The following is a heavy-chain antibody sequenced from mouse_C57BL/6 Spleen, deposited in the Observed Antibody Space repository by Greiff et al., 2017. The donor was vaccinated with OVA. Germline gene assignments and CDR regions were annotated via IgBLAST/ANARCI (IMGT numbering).Heavy chain of an antibody. CDR2: FHPYNDDT. V-gene: IGHV1-47*01. Sequence: QVQLQQSGAELVKPGASVKMSCKASGYTFTTYPIEWMKQNHGKSLEWIGNFHPYNDDTKYNEKFKGKATLTVEKSSSTVYLELSRLTSDDSAVYYCAIITTAVAGNWYFDVWGTGTTVTVSS. CDR3: AIITTAVAGNWYFDV. D-gene: IGHD1-1*01. CDR1: GYTFTTYP. J-gene: IGHJ1*03.